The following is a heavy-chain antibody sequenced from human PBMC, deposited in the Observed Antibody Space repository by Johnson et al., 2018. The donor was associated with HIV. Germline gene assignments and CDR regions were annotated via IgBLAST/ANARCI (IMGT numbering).Heavy chain of an antibody. V-gene: IGHV3-20*04. J-gene: IGHJ3*02. CDR2: INWNGGRI. CDR1: GFTFDEYA. Sequence: VHLVESGGGLVQPGGSLRLSCAASGFTFDEYAMSWVRQGPGKGLEWVSGINWNGGRIGYADSVKGRFTISRDNAKNTLYLQMNSLRAEDTAVYYCARSSGSYLDDAFDIWGQGTMVTVSS. CDR3: ARSSGSYLDDAFDI. D-gene: IGHD1-26*01.